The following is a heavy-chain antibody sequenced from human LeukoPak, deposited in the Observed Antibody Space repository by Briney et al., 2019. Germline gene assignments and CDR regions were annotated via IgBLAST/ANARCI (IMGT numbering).Heavy chain of an antibody. V-gene: IGHV3-21*01. CDR2: ISGYSSYI. CDR3: ATGGGDYTIDY. CDR1: GITFNGHT. Sequence: GGSLRLSCAASGITFNGHTINWVRQAPGKGLEWVSSISGYSSYIYYAGSVRGRFTISRDNAKDSAYLQMDSLSVEDTAGYYCATGGGDYTIDYWGQGTLVTVSS. D-gene: IGHD4-11*01. J-gene: IGHJ4*02.